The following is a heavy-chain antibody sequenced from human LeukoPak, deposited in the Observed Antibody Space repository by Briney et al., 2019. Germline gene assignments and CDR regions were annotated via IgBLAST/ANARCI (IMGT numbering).Heavy chain of an antibody. CDR1: GFMFSNYE. V-gene: IGHV3-48*03. Sequence: GGSLRLSCAASGFMFSNYEMDWVRQTLGKGLEWIAFITGNANIIYYAEAVKGRFIISRDNAKNSLFLEMNYLRAEDTALYYCARDSLRPSSYFDTSGYFSLDSWGRGTLVTVSS. D-gene: IGHD3-22*01. CDR3: ARDSLRPSSYFDTSGYFSLDS. J-gene: IGHJ4*02. CDR2: ITGNANII.